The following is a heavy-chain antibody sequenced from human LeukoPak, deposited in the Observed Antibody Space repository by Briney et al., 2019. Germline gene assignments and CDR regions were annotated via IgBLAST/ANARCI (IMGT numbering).Heavy chain of an antibody. CDR3: ARLYYDFWSGYYRHFYYYYMDV. J-gene: IGHJ6*03. Sequence: SETLSLTCAVYGGSFSGYYWSWLRQPPGKGLEWIGEINHSGSTNYNPSLKSRVTISLDPSKNPFSLKLSSVTAADTAVYYCARLYYDFWSGYYRHFYYYYMDVWGKGTTVTVSS. CDR2: INHSGST. D-gene: IGHD3-3*01. V-gene: IGHV4-34*01. CDR1: GGSFSGYY.